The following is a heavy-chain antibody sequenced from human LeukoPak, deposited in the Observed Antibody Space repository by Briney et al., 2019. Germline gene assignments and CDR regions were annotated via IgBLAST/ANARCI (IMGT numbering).Heavy chain of an antibody. J-gene: IGHJ4*02. CDR3: ARDRAPYYYDSSGYLGY. V-gene: IGHV3-11*04. CDR2: ISSSGSTI. CDR1: GFTFSDYY. Sequence: SGGSLRLSCAASGFTFSDYYMSWIRQAPGKGLEWVPYISSSGSTIYYADSVKGRFTISRDNAKNSLYLQMNSLRAEDTAVYYCARDRAPYYYDSSGYLGYWGQGTLVTVSS. D-gene: IGHD3-22*01.